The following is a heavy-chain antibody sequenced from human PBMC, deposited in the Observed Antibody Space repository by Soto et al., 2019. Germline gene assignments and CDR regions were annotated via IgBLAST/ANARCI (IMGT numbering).Heavy chain of an antibody. D-gene: IGHD1-7*01. V-gene: IGHV3-30-3*01. J-gene: IGHJ6*02. Sequence: GGSLRLSCAASGFTFSSYAMHWVRQAPGKGLEWVAVISYDGSNKYYADSVKGRFTISRDNSKNTLYLQMNSLRAEDTAVYYCARVGGSTSQELYGMDVWGQGTTVTVSS. CDR3: ARVGGSTSQELYGMDV. CDR1: GFTFSSYA. CDR2: ISYDGSNK.